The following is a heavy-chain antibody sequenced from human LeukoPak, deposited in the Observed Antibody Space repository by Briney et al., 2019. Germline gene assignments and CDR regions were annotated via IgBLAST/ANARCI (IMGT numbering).Heavy chain of an antibody. CDR2: INPNSGGT. J-gene: IGHJ4*02. CDR3: ARVTVYGSGKDKPFDY. CDR1: GYTFTGYY. Sequence: ASVKVSCKASGYTFTGYYMHWVRQAPGQGREWMGRINPNSGGTNYAQKFQGRVTLTRDKSIRTAYMELSRLRSDDTAVYYCARVTVYGSGKDKPFDYWGQGTLVTVSS. D-gene: IGHD3-10*01. V-gene: IGHV1-2*06.